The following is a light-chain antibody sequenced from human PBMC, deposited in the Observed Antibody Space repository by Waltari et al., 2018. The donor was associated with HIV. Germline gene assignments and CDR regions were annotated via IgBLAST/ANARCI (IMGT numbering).Light chain of an antibody. CDR2: AVS. CDR1: SSDVGGYDY. J-gene: IGLJ1*01. V-gene: IGLV2-14*01. Sequence: QSALTQPASVSGSPGQSITISCTGTSSDVGGYDYVSWYQQHPGKAPKLMISAVSNRPSGVSNRFSGSKSGTTASLTISGLQAEDEADYYRSSYTKGTSLRVFGTGTTVTVL. CDR3: SSYTKGTSLRV.